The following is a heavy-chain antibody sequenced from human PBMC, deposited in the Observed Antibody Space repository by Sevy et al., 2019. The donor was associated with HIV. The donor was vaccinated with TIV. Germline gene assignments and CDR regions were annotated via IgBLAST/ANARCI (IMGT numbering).Heavy chain of an antibody. V-gene: IGHV3-49*03. CDR3: TRDPTEGIAVAGNWYDP. D-gene: IGHD6-19*01. CDR2: IRNKAYDGTT. Sequence: GGSLRLSCKASGFTFGDYAMSWFRQAPGKGLEWVGFIRNKAYDGTTEYAASVKSRLTISRDDSKSIAYLQMNSLKTEDTAVYYCTRDPTEGIAVAGNWYDPWGQGTLVTVSS. CDR1: GFTFGDYA. J-gene: IGHJ5*02.